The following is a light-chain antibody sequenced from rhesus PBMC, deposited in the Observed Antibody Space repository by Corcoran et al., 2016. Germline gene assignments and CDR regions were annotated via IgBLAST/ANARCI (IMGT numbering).Light chain of an antibody. Sequence: ETLMMQSPATLSLSPGERATLSCRASQSVGSTLAWYQQKPGQAPRLLIYYAASRATGIPDRFSGSGAGTELTLTISSLDPEDVGVYYCQKDNGWPYSFGQGTKVEIK. V-gene: IGKV3-35*02. CDR1: QSVGST. J-gene: IGKJ2*01. CDR3: QKDNGWPYS. CDR2: YAA.